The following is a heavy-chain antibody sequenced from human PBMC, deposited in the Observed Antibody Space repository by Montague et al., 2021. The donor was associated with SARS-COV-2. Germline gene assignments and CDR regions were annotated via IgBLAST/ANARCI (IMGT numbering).Heavy chain of an antibody. J-gene: IGHJ6*02. V-gene: IGHV4-34*01. CDR1: GGSLSGYY. Sequence: SETLSLTCAVYGGSLSGYYWSWIRQPPEKGLEWIGEINHSANTKYNPSLKSRVTISIDTSKNQFSLKMTSVTAADTATYYCASGIYPSGSYYNRYYYGLNIWGPGTTVIVSS. D-gene: IGHD3-10*01. CDR2: INHSANT. CDR3: ASGIYPSGSYYNRYYYGLNI.